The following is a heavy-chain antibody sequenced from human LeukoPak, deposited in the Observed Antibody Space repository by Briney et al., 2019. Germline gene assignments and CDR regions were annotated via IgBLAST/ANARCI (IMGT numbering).Heavy chain of an antibody. V-gene: IGHV4-34*01. CDR2: INHSGST. CDR1: GGSFSGYY. J-gene: IGHJ6*02. D-gene: IGHD2-15*01. CDR3: ARGFHRGVVPGYYYGMDV. Sequence: TSETLSPTCPAQGGSFSGYYWSWIRQPPAKGREGIGEINHSGSTNYNPSLKSRVTISVDTSKNQFSLKLSSVTAADTAVYYCARGFHRGVVPGYYYGMDVWGQGTTVTVSS.